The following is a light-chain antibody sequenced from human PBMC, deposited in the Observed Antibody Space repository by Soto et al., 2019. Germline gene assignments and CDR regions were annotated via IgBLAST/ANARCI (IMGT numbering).Light chain of an antibody. CDR1: QSISNW. J-gene: IGKJ1*01. CDR3: QQYNSYRA. CDR2: KAS. V-gene: IGKV1-5*03. Sequence: EIQMTQSPSTLSASVGDRVTITCRASQSISNWLAWHQQKPGKAPKLLIYKASSLQSGVPSRFSGSGSGTEFTLTISSLQPDDFATYYCQQYNSYRAFGQGTKVDI.